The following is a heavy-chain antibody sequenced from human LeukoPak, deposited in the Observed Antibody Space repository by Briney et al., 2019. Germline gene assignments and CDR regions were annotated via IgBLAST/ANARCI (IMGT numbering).Heavy chain of an antibody. CDR2: INPNSAVT. V-gene: IGHV1-2*02. J-gene: IGHJ3*02. Sequence: GASVKVSCKASGYTFTGYYMHWVRQTPGQGLGWMGWINPNSAVTNYAQKFQGRVTMTRDTSISTAYMELSRLRSDDTAVYYCARDGARDAFDIWGQGTMVTVSS. CDR1: GYTFTGYY. D-gene: IGHD4-17*01. CDR3: ARDGARDAFDI.